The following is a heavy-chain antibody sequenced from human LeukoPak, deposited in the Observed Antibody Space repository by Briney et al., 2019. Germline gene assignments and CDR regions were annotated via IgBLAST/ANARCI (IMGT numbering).Heavy chain of an antibody. CDR1: GFTFDDYA. Sequence: GRSLRLSCAASGFTFDDYAMHWVRQAPGKGLEWVSGISWNSGSIGYADSVKGRFTISRDNAKNSLYLQMNSLRAEDTALYYCAKDILGVGATIDYWGQGTLVTVSS. D-gene: IGHD1-26*01. V-gene: IGHV3-9*01. J-gene: IGHJ4*02. CDR3: AKDILGVGATIDY. CDR2: ISWNSGSI.